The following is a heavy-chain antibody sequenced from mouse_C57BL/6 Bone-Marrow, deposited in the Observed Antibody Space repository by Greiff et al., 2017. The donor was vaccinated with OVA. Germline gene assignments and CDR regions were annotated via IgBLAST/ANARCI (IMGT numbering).Heavy chain of an antibody. CDR3: AREKSIYYDVGGFAY. J-gene: IGHJ3*01. V-gene: IGHV1-64*01. D-gene: IGHD2-4*01. CDR2: IHPNSGST. CDR1: GYTFTSYW. Sequence: VQLQQPGAELVKPGASVKLSCKASGYTFTSYWMHWVKQRPGQGLEWIGMIHPNSGSTNYNEKFKSKATLTVDKSSSTAYMQLSSLTSEDSAVYYCAREKSIYYDVGGFAYWGQGTLVTVSA.